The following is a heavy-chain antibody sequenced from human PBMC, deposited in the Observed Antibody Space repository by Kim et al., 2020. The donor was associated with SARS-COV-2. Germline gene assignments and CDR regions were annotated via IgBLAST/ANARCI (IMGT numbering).Heavy chain of an antibody. D-gene: IGHD2-21*02. J-gene: IGHJ4*02. CDR2: DGSNK. Sequence: DGSNKYYADSVEGRFTITTDNSKNTLYLQMNSLRAEDTAVYYCVVGGDFYWGQGTLVTVSS. V-gene: IGHV3-30*01. CDR3: VVGGDFY.